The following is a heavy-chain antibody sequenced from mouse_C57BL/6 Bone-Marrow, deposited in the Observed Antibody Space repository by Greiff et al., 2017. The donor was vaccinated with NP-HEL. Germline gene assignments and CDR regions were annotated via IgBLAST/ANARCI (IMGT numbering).Heavy chain of an antibody. CDR1: GYTFTDYY. Sequence: VQLQQSGPVLVKPGASVKMSCKASGYTFTDYYMNWVKQSHGKSLEWIGVINPYNGGTSYNQKFKGKATLTVDKSSSTAYMELNSLTSEDSAVYYCAREGNYIAYWGQGTLVTVSA. CDR3: AREGNYIAY. J-gene: IGHJ3*01. D-gene: IGHD2-12*01. V-gene: IGHV1-19*01. CDR2: INPYNGGT.